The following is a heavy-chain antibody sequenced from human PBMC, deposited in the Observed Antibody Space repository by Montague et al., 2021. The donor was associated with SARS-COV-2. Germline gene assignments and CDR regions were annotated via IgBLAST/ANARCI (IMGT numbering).Heavy chain of an antibody. CDR2: TYFRSKWYY. CDR1: GDSVSSITVA. J-gene: IGHJ4*02. V-gene: IGHV6-1*01. Sequence: CAISGDSVSSITVARNWIRQAPSRGLERLGRTYFRSKWYYDYAVAVKSRMTISPDTSKNQFSLQLSSVTPEDRAVYYCARDPRYSLSWSFDYWGQGTLVTASS. CDR3: ARDPRYSLSWSFDY. D-gene: IGHD6-13*01.